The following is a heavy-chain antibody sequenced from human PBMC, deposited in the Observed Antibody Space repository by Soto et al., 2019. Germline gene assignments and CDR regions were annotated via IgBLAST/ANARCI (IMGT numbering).Heavy chain of an antibody. Sequence: ASVTVSCEGSGGTLSSYAISWVRPAPGQGLEWMGGIIPIFGTANYAQKFQGRVTITADESTSTAYRELSSLRSEDTAVFYCARESIIVDHDAFDIGGQGTPVT. V-gene: IGHV1-69*01. CDR3: ARESIIVDHDAFDI. CDR2: IIPIFGTA. CDR1: GGTLSSYA. J-gene: IGHJ3*02. D-gene: IGHD3-22*01.